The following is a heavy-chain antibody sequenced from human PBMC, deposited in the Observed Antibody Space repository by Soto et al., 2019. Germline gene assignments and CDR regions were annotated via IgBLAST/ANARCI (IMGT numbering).Heavy chain of an antibody. J-gene: IGHJ4*02. V-gene: IGHV4-31*03. D-gene: IGHD2-2*02. CDR1: GGSISSAAYY. CDR3: ASEYTYGSNFFDC. CDR2: ISHSGST. Sequence: QVQLQESGPGLVKPSQTLSLTCTVSGGSISSAAYYWSWIRQHPGKGLEWIGYISHSGSTYYNPSLKSRVIISLDTSKSRSSLSLTSVTAADAAVSYCASEYTYGSNFFDCWGQGALVTVSS.